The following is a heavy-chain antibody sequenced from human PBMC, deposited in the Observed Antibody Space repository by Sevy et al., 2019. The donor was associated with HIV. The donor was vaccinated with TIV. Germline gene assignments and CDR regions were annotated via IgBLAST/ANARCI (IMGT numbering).Heavy chain of an antibody. CDR3: ATTKHYYESSGSPFDY. CDR2: YDPEDDKR. CDR1: GKTLTQLS. V-gene: IGHV1-24*01. J-gene: IGHJ4*02. D-gene: IGHD3-22*01. Sequence: ASVKVSCKVSGKTLTQLSMHWVRQAPGKGLEWMGSYDPEDDKRIYAQKFQGRVTMTEDTSTDIAYMELRILRSEDTAVYFCATTKHYYESSGSPFDYWGQGTLVTVSS.